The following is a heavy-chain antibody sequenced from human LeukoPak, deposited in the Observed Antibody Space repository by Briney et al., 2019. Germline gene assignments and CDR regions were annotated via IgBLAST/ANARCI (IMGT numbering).Heavy chain of an antibody. CDR1: GFTFSSYA. D-gene: IGHD6-13*01. CDR2: ISGSGGST. J-gene: IGHJ5*02. V-gene: IGHV3-23*01. CDR3: ARAKYSSSAYNWFDP. Sequence: GGSLRLSCAASGFTFSSYAMSWVRQAPGKGLEWVSAISGSGGSTYYADSVKGRFTISRDNSKNTLYLQMNSLRAEDTAVYYCARAKYSSSAYNWFDPWGQGTLVTVSS.